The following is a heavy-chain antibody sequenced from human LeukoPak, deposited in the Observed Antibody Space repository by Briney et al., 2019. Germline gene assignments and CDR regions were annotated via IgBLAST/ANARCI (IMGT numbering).Heavy chain of an antibody. J-gene: IGHJ3*02. CDR2: IKQDGSEK. D-gene: IGHD3-3*01. CDR3: ARVDDFWSGRKPDAFDI. CDR1: GFTFSSYW. V-gene: IGHV3-7*01. Sequence: GGSLRLSCAASGFTFSSYWMSWVRQAPGKGLEWVANIKQDGSEKYYVDSVKGRFTISRDNAKNSLYLQMNSLRAEDTAVYYCARVDDFWSGRKPDAFDIWGQGTMVTVSS.